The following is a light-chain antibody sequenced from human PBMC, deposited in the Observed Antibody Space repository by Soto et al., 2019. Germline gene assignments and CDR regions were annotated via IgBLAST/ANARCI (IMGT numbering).Light chain of an antibody. CDR1: QSLLYSPRNKSY. Sequence: DIVMTQSPDSLAVSLGERATINCKSSQSLLYSPRNKSYLAWFQQKPRQPPKLLIYWASSREIGVPDRFSGSASGTDFTLSISSLQPEDVAVYYCQQYFSTPPLTFGGGTKVEIK. V-gene: IGKV4-1*01. J-gene: IGKJ4*01. CDR2: WAS. CDR3: QQYFSTPPLT.